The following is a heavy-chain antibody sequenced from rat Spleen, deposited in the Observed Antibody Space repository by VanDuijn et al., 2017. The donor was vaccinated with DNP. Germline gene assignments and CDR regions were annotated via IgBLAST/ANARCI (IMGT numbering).Heavy chain of an antibody. V-gene: IGHV5-17*01. D-gene: IGHD1-12*02. Sequence: EVQLVESGGGLVQPGRSLKLSCAASGFTFSDYAMAWVRQAPKKGLEWVATISYDGSRTYYRDSVKGRFTISRDNAKSTLYLQMDSLRSEETATYYCAREGDVSYYYWFAYWGQGTLVTVSS. CDR1: GFTFSDYA. CDR2: ISYDGSRT. CDR3: AREGDVSYYYWFAY. J-gene: IGHJ3*01.